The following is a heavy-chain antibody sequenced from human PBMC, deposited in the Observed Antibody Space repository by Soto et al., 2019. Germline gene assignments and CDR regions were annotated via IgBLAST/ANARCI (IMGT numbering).Heavy chain of an antibody. D-gene: IGHD2-21*02. V-gene: IGHV2-5*02. J-gene: IGHJ3*02. CDR2: IYWDDDK. CDR1: GFSLSTSGVA. CDR3: AHRLTATAFDI. Sequence: QITLKESGPTLVKPTQTLTLTCTFSGFSLSTSGVAVGWIRQPPGKALEWLALIYWDDDKRYSPSMKGRLTITRDTAKDQVVVIMTNMDPEDTATYYCAHRLTATAFDIWGQGTMVTFSS.